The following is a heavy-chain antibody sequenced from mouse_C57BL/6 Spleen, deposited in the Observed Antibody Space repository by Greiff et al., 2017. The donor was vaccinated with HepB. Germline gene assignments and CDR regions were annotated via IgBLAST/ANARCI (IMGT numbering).Heavy chain of an antibody. CDR3: ARVYDYEGDY. Sequence: QVQLQQPGAELVKPGASVKLSCKASGYTFTSYWMHWVKQRPGQGLEWIGMIHPNSGSTNYNEKFKSKATLTVDKSTSTAYMQLSSLTSKDSAVYYCARVYDYEGDYWGQGTTLTVSS. V-gene: IGHV1-64*01. J-gene: IGHJ2*01. CDR2: IHPNSGST. D-gene: IGHD2-4*01. CDR1: GYTFTSYW.